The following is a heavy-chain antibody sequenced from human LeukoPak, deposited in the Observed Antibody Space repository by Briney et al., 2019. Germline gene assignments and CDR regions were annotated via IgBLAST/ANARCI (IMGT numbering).Heavy chain of an antibody. CDR3: ARGYSYGYGFDP. D-gene: IGHD5-18*01. Sequence: SETLSLTRTVSGGSVSRGSDYWSWIRQPAGKGLEWIGRIYTSGSTNYNPSLKSRVTISIDTSKNQFSLKLKSVTAADTAVYYCARGYSYGYGFDPWGQGTLVTVS. CDR1: GGSVSRGSDY. V-gene: IGHV4-61*02. J-gene: IGHJ5*02. CDR2: IYTSGST.